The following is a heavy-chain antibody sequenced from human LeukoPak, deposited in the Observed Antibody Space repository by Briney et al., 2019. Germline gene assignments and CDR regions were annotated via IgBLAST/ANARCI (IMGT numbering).Heavy chain of an antibody. V-gene: IGHV3-21*01. CDR1: GFTFSSYS. CDR3: VKAQYDFWSGLDY. D-gene: IGHD3-3*01. Sequence: PGGSLRLSCAVSGFTFSSYSMSWVRQAPGKGLGWVSSISSSGTYKYYADSVKGRFTISRDNSKNTLYLQMSSLRTEDTAIYYCVKAQYDFWSGLDYWGQGTLVTVSS. CDR2: ISSSGTYK. J-gene: IGHJ4*02.